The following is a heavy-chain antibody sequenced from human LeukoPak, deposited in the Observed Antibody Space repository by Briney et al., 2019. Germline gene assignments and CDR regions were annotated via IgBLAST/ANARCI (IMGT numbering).Heavy chain of an antibody. CDR3: VTDLGSGRRDDAFDF. CDR2: VKSKTDGGTR. V-gene: IGHV3-15*07. J-gene: IGHJ3*01. CDR1: GFTFSSYA. Sequence: GGSLRLSCAASGFTFSSYAMNWVRQAPGKGLEWVGRVKSKTDGGTRDYAAVVKGRFTISRDDSSNTLYLQMSSLKTGDTAVYFCVTDLGSGRRDDAFDFWGQGTMVTVSS. D-gene: IGHD3-10*01.